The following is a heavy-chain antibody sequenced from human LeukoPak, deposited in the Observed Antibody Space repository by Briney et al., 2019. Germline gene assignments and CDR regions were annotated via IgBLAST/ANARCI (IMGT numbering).Heavy chain of an antibody. D-gene: IGHD2-21*02. J-gene: IGHJ6*02. CDR3: ARGPGSSGDRSPGGMDV. CDR2: INHSGST. V-gene: IGHV4-34*01. Sequence: SETLSLTCAVYGGSFSGYYWSWIRQPPGKGLEWIGEINHSGSTNYNPSLKSRVTIPVDTSKNQFSLKLSSVTAADTAVYYCARGPGSSGDRSPGGMDVWGQGTTVTVSS. CDR1: GGSFSGYY.